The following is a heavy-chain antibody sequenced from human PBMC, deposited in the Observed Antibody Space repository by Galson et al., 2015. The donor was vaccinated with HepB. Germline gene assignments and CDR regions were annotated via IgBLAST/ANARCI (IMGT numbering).Heavy chain of an antibody. Sequence: SLRLSCAASGFTFSDYYMSWIRQAPGKGLEWVSYISSSGSTIYYADSVKGRFTISRDNAKNSLYLQMNSLRDEDTAVYYCAREGMRGDYTLDNWFDPWGQRTLVTVSS. CDR3: AREGMRGDYTLDNWFDP. CDR2: ISSSGSTI. D-gene: IGHD4-17*01. J-gene: IGHJ5*02. CDR1: GFTFSDYY. V-gene: IGHV3-11*04.